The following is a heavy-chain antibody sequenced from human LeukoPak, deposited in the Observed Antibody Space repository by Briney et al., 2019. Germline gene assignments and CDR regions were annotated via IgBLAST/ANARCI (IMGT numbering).Heavy chain of an antibody. J-gene: IGHJ4*02. Sequence: PGGSLRLSCAASGFTFDDYAMHWVRQAPGKGLEWVSAISGSGGSTYYADSVKGRFTISRDNSKNTLYLQMNSLRAEDTAVYYCAIPRSRIRTMIVVVITTFHYWGQGTLVTVSS. CDR2: ISGSGGST. V-gene: IGHV3-23*01. CDR3: AIPRSRIRTMIVVVITTFHY. CDR1: GFTFDDYA. D-gene: IGHD3-22*01.